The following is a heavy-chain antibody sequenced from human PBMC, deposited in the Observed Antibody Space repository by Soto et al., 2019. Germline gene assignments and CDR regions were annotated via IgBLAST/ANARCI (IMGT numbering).Heavy chain of an antibody. D-gene: IGHD3-10*01. CDR2: INPNSGGT. CDR1: GYTFTGYY. CDR3: ARGGAMVRAKQNYYYYGMDV. V-gene: IGHV1-2*04. J-gene: IGHJ6*02. Sequence: ASVKVSCKASGYTFTGYYMHWVRQAPGQGLEWMGWINPNSGGTNYAQKFQGWVTMTRDTSISTAYMELSRLRSDDTAVYYCARGGAMVRAKQNYYYYGMDVWGQGTTVTVSS.